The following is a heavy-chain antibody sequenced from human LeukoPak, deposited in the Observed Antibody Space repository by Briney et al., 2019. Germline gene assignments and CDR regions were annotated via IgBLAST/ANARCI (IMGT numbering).Heavy chain of an antibody. V-gene: IGHV4-61*02. CDR3: ARDRTVRGVIVDAFDI. CDR1: GGSISSGSYY. D-gene: IGHD3-10*01. CDR2: IYTSGST. Sequence: PSQTLSLTCTVSGGSISSGSYYWSWIRQPAGKGLEWIGRIYTSGSTHYNPSLKSRVTISVDTSKNQFSLKLSSVTAADTAVYYCARDRTVRGVIVDAFDIWGQGTMVTVSS. J-gene: IGHJ3*02.